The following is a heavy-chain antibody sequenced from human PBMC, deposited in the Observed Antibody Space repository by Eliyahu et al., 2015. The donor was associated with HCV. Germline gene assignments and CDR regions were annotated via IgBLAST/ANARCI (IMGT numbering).Heavy chain of an antibody. D-gene: IGHD2-2*01. CDR2: IFPGDSDT. Sequence: EVQLVQSGAEVKNPGEPLKISCKGSGYNFVSSWIGWVRQKPGQGLEWMGIIFPGDSDTKYSPSFQGRVSITADTSVTTAYLQWASLKASDTAVYYCAKLPYCSSETCAQYFQHWGRGTLVTVSS. CDR1: GYNFVSSW. J-gene: IGHJ1*01. V-gene: IGHV5-51*01. CDR3: AKLPYCSSETCAQYFQH.